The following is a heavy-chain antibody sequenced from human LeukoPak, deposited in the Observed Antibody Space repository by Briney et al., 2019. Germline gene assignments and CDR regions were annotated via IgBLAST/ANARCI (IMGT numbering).Heavy chain of an antibody. CDR2: ISGSGGST. Sequence: TGGSLRLSCAASGFTFSSYAMSWVRQALGKGLEWVSAISGSGGSTYYADSVKGRFTISRDNSKNTLYLQMNSLRAEDTAVYYCARGDNHEYTAMATGAFDIWGQGTMVTVSS. CDR3: ARGDNHEYTAMATGAFDI. CDR1: GFTFSSYA. V-gene: IGHV3-23*01. J-gene: IGHJ3*02. D-gene: IGHD5-18*01.